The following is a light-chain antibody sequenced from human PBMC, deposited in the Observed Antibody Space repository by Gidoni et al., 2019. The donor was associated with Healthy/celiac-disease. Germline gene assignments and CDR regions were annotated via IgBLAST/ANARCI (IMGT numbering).Light chain of an antibody. CDR2: DAS. J-gene: IGKJ3*01. Sequence: EIVLTQSPATLSLYPGERATLSCRASQSVSSYLAWYQQKPGQAPRLLIYDASNRVTGIPARFSGSGSGTDFTLTISSLEPEDFAVYYCQQRSNSFGPGTKVDIK. CDR1: QSVSSY. CDR3: QQRSNS. V-gene: IGKV3-11*01.